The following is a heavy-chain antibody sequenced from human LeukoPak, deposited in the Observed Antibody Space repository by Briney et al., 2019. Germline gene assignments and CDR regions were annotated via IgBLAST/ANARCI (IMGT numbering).Heavy chain of an antibody. J-gene: IGHJ4*02. V-gene: IGHV3-23*01. CDR1: GFTFSSYA. CDR2: ISGSGGST. D-gene: IGHD5-12*01. CDR3: AIGQDSGYDHFDN. Sequence: GGSLRLSCAASGFTFSSYAMSWVRQAPGKGLEWVSAISGSGGSTYYADSVKGRFTISRDNSKNTLYLQMNSLRAEDTAVYYCAIGQDSGYDHFDNWGQGTLVTVSS.